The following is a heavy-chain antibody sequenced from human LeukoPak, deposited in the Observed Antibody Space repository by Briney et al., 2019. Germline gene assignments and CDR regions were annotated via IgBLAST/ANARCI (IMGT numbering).Heavy chain of an antibody. CDR3: AALKKCYYDSSGYAFDY. V-gene: IGHV1-69*05. D-gene: IGHD3-22*01. Sequence: PIFGTANYAPKFQGRVTITTDESTSTAYMELSSLRSEDTAVYYCAALKKCYYDSSGYAFDYWGQGTLVTVSS. CDR2: PIFGTA. J-gene: IGHJ4*02.